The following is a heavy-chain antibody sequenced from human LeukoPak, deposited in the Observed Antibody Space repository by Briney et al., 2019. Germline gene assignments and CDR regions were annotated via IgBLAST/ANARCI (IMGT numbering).Heavy chain of an antibody. Sequence: PSQTLSLTCTVSGGSISSGSYYWSWIRQPPGKGLEWIGYIYYSGSTNYNPSLKSRVTISVDMSKNQFSLKLSSVTAADTAVYYCATTSATYYDFWSENYYFDYWGQGTLVTVSS. CDR1: GGSISSGSYY. J-gene: IGHJ4*02. D-gene: IGHD3-3*01. CDR2: IYYSGST. CDR3: ATTSATYYDFWSENYYFDY. V-gene: IGHV4-61*01.